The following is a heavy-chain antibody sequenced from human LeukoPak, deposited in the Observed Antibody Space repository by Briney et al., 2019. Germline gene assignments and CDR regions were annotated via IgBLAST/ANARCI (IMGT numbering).Heavy chain of an antibody. J-gene: IGHJ4*02. CDR2: ISGSGGST. CDR3: AKRDLCGDYGDY. V-gene: IGHV3-23*01. Sequence: GGSLRLSCAASGFTFSSYAMSWVRRAPGKGLEWVSAISGSGGSTYYADSVKGRFTISRDNSKNTLYLQMNSLRAEDTAVYYCAKRDLCGDYGDYWGQGTLVTVSS. CDR1: GFTFSSYA. D-gene: IGHD4-17*01.